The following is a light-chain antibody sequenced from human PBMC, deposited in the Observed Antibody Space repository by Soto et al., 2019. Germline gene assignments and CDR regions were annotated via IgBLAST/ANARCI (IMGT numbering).Light chain of an antibody. V-gene: IGLV2-23*01. CDR1: SSDVGSYNL. CDR3: CSYAGSRTYV. Sequence: QSVLTQPASVSGSPGQSITISCTRTSSDVGSYNLVSWYQQHPGKAPKLMIYEGSKRPSGVSNRFSGSKSGNTASLTISGLQAEDEADYYCCSYAGSRTYVFGTGTKLTVL. J-gene: IGLJ1*01. CDR2: EGS.